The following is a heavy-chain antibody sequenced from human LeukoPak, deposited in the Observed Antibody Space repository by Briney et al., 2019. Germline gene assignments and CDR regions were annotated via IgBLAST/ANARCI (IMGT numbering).Heavy chain of an antibody. CDR2: LSSSSSNL. J-gene: IGHJ5*02. Sequence: GSLRLSCAASRFTFSIYSMNWVPEAPGEGLQGGSYLSSSSSNLYSAAYVKGRFTISRDKDKNSLYLQMNSLRAEDTAVYYCARGARRFNWFDPWGQGTPVTVSS. CDR1: RFTFSIYS. CDR3: ARGARRFNWFDP. V-gene: IGHV3-48*01. D-gene: IGHD4-17*01.